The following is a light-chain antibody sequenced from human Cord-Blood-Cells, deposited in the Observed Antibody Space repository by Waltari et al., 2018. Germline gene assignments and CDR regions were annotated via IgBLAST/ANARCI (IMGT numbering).Light chain of an antibody. J-gene: IGKJ4*01. CDR3: QQYGSSPLT. CDR2: GAS. Sequence: EIVLTQSPGTLSLSPGEGATLSCRASQSVSSSYLAWYQQKPGQAPRLPIYGASSRATGIPDRFSGSGSGTDFTLTISRLEPEDFAVYYCQQYGSSPLTFGGGTKVEIK. CDR1: QSVSSSY. V-gene: IGKV3-20*01.